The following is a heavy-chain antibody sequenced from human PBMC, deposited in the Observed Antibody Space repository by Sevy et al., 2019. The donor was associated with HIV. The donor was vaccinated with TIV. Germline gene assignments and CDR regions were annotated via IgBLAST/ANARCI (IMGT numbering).Heavy chain of an antibody. Sequence: GGSLRLSCAASGFTFSNYGMHWVRQAPGKGLDWVAVVSYDGTTKYYAESVRGRFTISRDNSKNMVYLQMNSLRAEDTAVFYCAKGSKVTDSAFDIWGQGTMVTVSS. J-gene: IGHJ3*02. CDR1: GFTFSNYG. CDR3: AKGSKVTDSAFDI. V-gene: IGHV3-30*18. CDR2: VSYDGTTK. D-gene: IGHD3-22*01.